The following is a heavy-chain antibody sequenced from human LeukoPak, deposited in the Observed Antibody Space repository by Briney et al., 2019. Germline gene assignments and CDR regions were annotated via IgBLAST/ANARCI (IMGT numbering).Heavy chain of an antibody. CDR2: ISSSSSYI. V-gene: IGHV3-21*01. D-gene: IGHD2-15*01. CDR3: AREIGSSWTHAFDI. CDR1: GFTFSSYS. J-gene: IGHJ3*02. Sequence: GGSLRLSCAASGFTFSSYSMNWVRQAPGKGLEWVSSISSSSSYIYYADSVKGRFTISRDNAKNSLYLQMNSLRAEDTAVYYCAREIGSSWTHAFDIWGQGTMLTVSS.